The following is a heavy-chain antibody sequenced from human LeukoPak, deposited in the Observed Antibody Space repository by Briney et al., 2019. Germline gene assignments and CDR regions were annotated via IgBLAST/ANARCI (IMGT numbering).Heavy chain of an antibody. J-gene: IGHJ4*02. CDR3: AINGGGGSGYGNFDY. Sequence: GGSLRLSCAVSGFTFDDYAMHWVRQVPGKGLEWVSGINWNSDSIGYADSVKGRFTTSRDNAKNSLYLQMNSLRAEDTAFYYCAINGGGGSGYGNFDYWGQGTLVTVPS. CDR2: INWNSDSI. V-gene: IGHV3-9*01. CDR1: GFTFDDYA. D-gene: IGHD5-12*01.